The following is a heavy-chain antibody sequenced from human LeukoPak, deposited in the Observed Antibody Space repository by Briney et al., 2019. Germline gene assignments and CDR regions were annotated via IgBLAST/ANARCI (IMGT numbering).Heavy chain of an antibody. CDR1: GGSISSGGYS. D-gene: IGHD4-17*01. Sequence: PSETLSLTCAVSGGSISSGGYSWSWIRQPPGKGLEWIGYLYHSGITYYNPSLKSRVTISVDRPKNQFSLKLSSVTAADTAVYYCARVMGDYGGYFDLWGRGTLVTVSS. CDR3: ARVMGDYGGYFDL. CDR2: LYHSGIT. J-gene: IGHJ2*01. V-gene: IGHV4-30-2*01.